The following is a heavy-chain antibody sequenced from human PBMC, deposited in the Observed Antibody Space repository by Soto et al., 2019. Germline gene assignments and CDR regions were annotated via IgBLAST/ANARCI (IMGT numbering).Heavy chain of an antibody. Sequence: GGSLRLSCAASGFTVSSNYMSWGRQAPGKGLEWVSVIYSGGSTYYADSVKGRFTISRDNSKNTLYLQMNSLRAEDTAVYYCARETRRYYDFWSGEDPYGMDVWGQGTTVTVSS. J-gene: IGHJ6*02. CDR2: IYSGGST. CDR3: ARETRRYYDFWSGEDPYGMDV. V-gene: IGHV3-53*01. CDR1: GFTVSSNY. D-gene: IGHD3-3*01.